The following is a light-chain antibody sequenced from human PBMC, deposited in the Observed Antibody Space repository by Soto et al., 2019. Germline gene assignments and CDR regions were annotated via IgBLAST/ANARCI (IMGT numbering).Light chain of an antibody. CDR3: QQYNNWPLS. Sequence: EVVMTQSPATLSASPGERATLSCRASESVSRNLAWYQQKPGQAPRLLIYDASTRATGIPDRFSGGGSGTEFTLTISSLQSEDFAVYYCQQYNNWPLSFGQGTKVDI. J-gene: IGKJ1*01. CDR1: ESVSRN. CDR2: DAS. V-gene: IGKV3-15*01.